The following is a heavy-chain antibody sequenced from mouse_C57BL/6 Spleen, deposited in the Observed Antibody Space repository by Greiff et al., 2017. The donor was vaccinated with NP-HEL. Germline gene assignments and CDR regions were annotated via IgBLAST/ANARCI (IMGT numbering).Heavy chain of an antibody. CDR2: IYPGDGDT. CDR3: ARVNYYGSSPFAY. CDR1: GYAFSSYW. D-gene: IGHD1-1*01. V-gene: IGHV1-80*01. Sequence: QVQLQQSGAELVKPGASVKISCKASGYAFSSYWMNWVKQRPGKGLEWIGQIYPGDGDTNYNGKFKGKATLTADKSSSTAYMQLSSLTSEDSAVYFCARVNYYGSSPFAYWGQGTLVTVSA. J-gene: IGHJ3*01.